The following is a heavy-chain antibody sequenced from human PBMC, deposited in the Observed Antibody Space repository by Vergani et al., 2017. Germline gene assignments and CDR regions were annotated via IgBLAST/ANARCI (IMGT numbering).Heavy chain of an antibody. CDR2: ISSSSSYI. D-gene: IGHD3-10*01. Sequence: EVQLVESGGGLVKPGGSLRLSCAASGFTFSSYSMNWVRQGPGKGLEWVSSISSSSSYIYYEDSVKGRFTISRDNSKNSLYLQMNSVRAEDPAVYYCARDRFNDYWGQGTLVTVSS. J-gene: IGHJ4*02. CDR1: GFTFSSYS. CDR3: ARDRFNDY. V-gene: IGHV3-21*01.